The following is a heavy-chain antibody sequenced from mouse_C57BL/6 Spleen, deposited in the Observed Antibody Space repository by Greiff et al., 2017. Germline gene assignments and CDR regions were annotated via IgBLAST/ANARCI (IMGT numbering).Heavy chain of an antibody. CDR3: ARGGYYGSSYGDAMDY. CDR1: GYAFSSSW. J-gene: IGHJ4*01. V-gene: IGHV1-82*01. D-gene: IGHD1-1*01. Sequence: VKLQESGPELVKPGASVKISCKASGYAFSSSWMNWVKQRPGKGLEWIGRIYPGDGDTNYNGKFKGKDTLTADKSSSTAYMQLSSLTSEDSAVYFCARGGYYGSSYGDAMDYWGQGTSVTVSS. CDR2: IYPGDGDT.